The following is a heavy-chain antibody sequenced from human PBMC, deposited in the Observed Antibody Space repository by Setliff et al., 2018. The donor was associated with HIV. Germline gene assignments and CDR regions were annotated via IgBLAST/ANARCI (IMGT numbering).Heavy chain of an antibody. J-gene: IGHJ3*02. V-gene: IGHV4-59*11. Sequence: SETLSLTCTVSGAPLSSHFWSWIRQPPGKGLEWIGSIYYSGSTNYNPSLKSRVTISIDTSKHQFSLNLNSVTAADTAVYYCARVATGPESFDIWGQGTMVTVSS. CDR2: IYYSGST. D-gene: IGHD3-9*01. CDR1: GAPLSSHF. CDR3: ARVATGPESFDI.